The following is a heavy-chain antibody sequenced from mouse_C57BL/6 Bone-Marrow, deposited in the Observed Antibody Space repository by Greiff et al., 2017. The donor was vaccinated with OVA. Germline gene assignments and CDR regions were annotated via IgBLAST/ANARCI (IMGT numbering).Heavy chain of an antibody. CDR1: GFSLTSYG. CDR3: AKDYYGSSGPWYFDV. J-gene: IGHJ1*03. Sequence: QVQLQQSGPGLVQPSQRLSITCTVSGFSLTSYGVHWVRQPPGKGLEWLGVIWSGGSTDYNAAFISRLSISKDNSKSQVFFKMNSLQADDTAIYYCAKDYYGSSGPWYFDVWGTGTTVTVSS. D-gene: IGHD1-1*01. CDR2: IWSGGST. V-gene: IGHV2-4*01.